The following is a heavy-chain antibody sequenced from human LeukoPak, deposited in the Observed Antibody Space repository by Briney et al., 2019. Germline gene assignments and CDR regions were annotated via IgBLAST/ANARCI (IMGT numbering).Heavy chain of an antibody. J-gene: IGHJ3*02. CDR3: ARVGGYYDSSGYPDAFDI. Sequence: GGSLRLSCAPSGFTFSSYSMNWVRQAPGKGLEWGSSISSSSSYIYYADSVKGRFTISRDNAKNSLYLQMNSLRAEDTAVYYCARVGGYYDSSGYPDAFDIWGQGTMVTVSS. CDR2: ISSSSSYI. CDR1: GFTFSSYS. V-gene: IGHV3-21*01. D-gene: IGHD3-22*01.